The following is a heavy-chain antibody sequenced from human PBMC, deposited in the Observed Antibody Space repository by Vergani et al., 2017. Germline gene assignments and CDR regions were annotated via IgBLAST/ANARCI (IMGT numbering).Heavy chain of an antibody. CDR1: CAPISSGAYY. CDR3: AREVTTVDGNPSNENYYIDV. V-gene: IGHV4-31*03. D-gene: IGHD4-17*01. CDR2: IYYSGST. J-gene: IGHJ6*03. Sequence: QVHVQESGPELVKPSQTPSLPCTVFCAPISSGAYYWTWIRQHPQKGLDWLGFIYYSGSTYYNASLKGRFTISLDSSKNQFSLKLTSVTAADTAVYYCAREVTTVDGNPSNENYYIDVWGKGTTVTVSS.